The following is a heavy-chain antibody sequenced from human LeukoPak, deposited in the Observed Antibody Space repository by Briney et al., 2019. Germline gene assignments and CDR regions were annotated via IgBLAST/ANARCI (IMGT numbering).Heavy chain of an antibody. Sequence: GGPLRLSCGGSGFTFSSYAMSWVRQAPGKGLEWVSAISGSGTDTFYANSVKGRFTISRDNPKNTLYLQMNSLRAEDTAVYYCAKGGGSSCYSPSDYWGQGALVTVSS. CDR1: GFTFSSYA. D-gene: IGHD2-15*01. V-gene: IGHV3-23*01. CDR3: AKGGGSSCYSPSDY. J-gene: IGHJ4*02. CDR2: ISGSGTDT.